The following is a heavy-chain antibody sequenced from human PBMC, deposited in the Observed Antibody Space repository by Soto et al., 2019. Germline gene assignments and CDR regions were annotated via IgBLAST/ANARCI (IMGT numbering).Heavy chain of an antibody. J-gene: IGHJ5*02. CDR2: IYYGGST. CDR3: ARSVGSSSPAWFDP. V-gene: IGHV4-31*03. Sequence: TLSLTCTVSGGSIRSGGYYWSWILQHPGKCVEGIGYIYYGGSTYYNQSLKSRVTISVDTSKNQFSLKLSSVTAADTAVYYCARSVGSSSPAWFDPWGQGTLVTVSS. D-gene: IGHD6-13*01. CDR1: GGSIRSGGYY.